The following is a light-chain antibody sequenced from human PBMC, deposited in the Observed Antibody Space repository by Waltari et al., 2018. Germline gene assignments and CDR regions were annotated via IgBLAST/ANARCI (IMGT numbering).Light chain of an antibody. CDR1: KLGDKY. CDR3: QAWDSSTGV. CDR2: QDN. V-gene: IGLV3-1*01. J-gene: IGLJ3*02. Sequence: SYDLTQPPSVSVSPGQTGTITCSGDKLGDKYVSWYQKKSGQSPALVIYQDNKRPSGIPERFSGSNSGNTATLTISGTQAMDEADYYCQAWDSSTGVFGGGTKLTVL.